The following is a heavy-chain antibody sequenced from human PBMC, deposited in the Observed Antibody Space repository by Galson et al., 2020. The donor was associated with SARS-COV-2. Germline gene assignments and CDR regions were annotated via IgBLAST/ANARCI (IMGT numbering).Heavy chain of an antibody. CDR1: GFPLNNFW. CDR2: IKRKEDGETT. D-gene: IGHD3-3*01. Sequence: GGSLRLSCAASGFPLNNFWVTWVRQAPGKGLEWVGRIKRKEDGETTDFAAPERGRFNLSRDDSRDTVYLEVNSLKTEDTAMYYCAAGAAVGGNRLLWGQGTLVTVSS. J-gene: IGHJ4*02. CDR3: AAGAAVGGNRLL. V-gene: IGHV3-15*01.